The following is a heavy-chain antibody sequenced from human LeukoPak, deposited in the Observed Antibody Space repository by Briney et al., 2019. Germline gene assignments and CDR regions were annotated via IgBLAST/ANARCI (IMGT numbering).Heavy chain of an antibody. CDR1: GFTFSSYE. CDR3: AGVAIYEDSNGYYYDLDN. D-gene: IGHD3-22*01. J-gene: IGHJ4*01. V-gene: IGHV3-48*03. Sequence: TGGSLRLSCAASGFTFSSYEMNWVRQAPGKGLEWVSYISSSGSTIYYADSVKGRFTISRDNAKNSLYLQMNSLRAEDTAVYYFAGVAIYEDSNGYYYDLDNWGQGTLVTVSS. CDR2: ISSSGSTI.